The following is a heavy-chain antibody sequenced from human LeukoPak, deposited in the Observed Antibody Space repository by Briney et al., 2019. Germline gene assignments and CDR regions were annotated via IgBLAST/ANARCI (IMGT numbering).Heavy chain of an antibody. CDR2: ISSNGGST. D-gene: IGHD6-19*01. J-gene: IGHJ3*02. V-gene: IGHV3-64D*06. CDR1: GFTFSSYA. Sequence: RGSLRLSCSASGFTFSSYAMHCVRQAPGKGLEYVSAISSNGGSTYYADSVKGRFTISRDNSKNTLYLQMSSLRAEDTAVYYCVKGARYSSGWYNAFDIWGQGTMVTVSS. CDR3: VKGARYSSGWYNAFDI.